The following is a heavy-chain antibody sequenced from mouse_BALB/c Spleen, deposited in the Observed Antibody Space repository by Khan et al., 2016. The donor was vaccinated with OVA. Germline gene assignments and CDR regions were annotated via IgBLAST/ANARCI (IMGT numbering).Heavy chain of an antibody. CDR1: GYIFTNYW. V-gene: IGHV1-76*01. CDR3: ARDGPDGAWFAY. J-gene: IGHJ3*01. Sequence: QVQLKQSGAELVRPGASVKLSCKTSGYIFTNYWIHWVKQRSGQGLEWIAKIYPGTGSIYYNDKFKGKATLTADQSSSTAYMQLSSLKSEDSAVYVCARDGPDGAWFAYWGQGTLVTVSA. CDR2: IYPGTGSI. D-gene: IGHD2-3*01.